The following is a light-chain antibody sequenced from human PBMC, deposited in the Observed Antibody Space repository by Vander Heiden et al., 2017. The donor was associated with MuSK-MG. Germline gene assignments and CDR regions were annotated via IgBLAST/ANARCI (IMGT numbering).Light chain of an antibody. CDR3: QQFYGPPHT. J-gene: IGKJ4*01. V-gene: IGKV4-1*01. CDR1: QSLFYSSNNKNY. CDR2: WAS. Sequence: DIVMTQSPDTLAVSLAERATINCKSSQSLFYSSNNKNYLAWYQQKPGQPPKLLIYWASTRESGVPDRFSGSGSGADFTLTISGLQAEDVAVYYCQQFYGPPHTFGGGTKVEIK.